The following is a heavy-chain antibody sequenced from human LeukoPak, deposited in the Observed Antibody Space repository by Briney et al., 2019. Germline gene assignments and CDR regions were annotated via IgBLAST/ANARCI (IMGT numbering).Heavy chain of an antibody. Sequence: GESLKISCKGSGYSFTSYWIGWVRQMPGKGLDWMGIIYPGDSDTRYSTPFQGQVTISADKSISTAYLKWRSLKASDTAMYFCARLYQLPPEVIDYWGQGTLVTVSS. CDR3: ARLYQLPPEVIDY. CDR2: IYPGDSDT. V-gene: IGHV5-51*01. D-gene: IGHD2-2*01. CDR1: GYSFTSYW. J-gene: IGHJ4*02.